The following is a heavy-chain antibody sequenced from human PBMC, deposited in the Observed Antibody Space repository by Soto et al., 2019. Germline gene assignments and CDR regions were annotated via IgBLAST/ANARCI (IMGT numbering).Heavy chain of an antibody. J-gene: IGHJ6*02. CDR3: ARDKGPGITGTTHYYYYGMDV. D-gene: IGHD1-7*01. Sequence: PGGSLRLSCAASGFTFSSYAMHWVRQAPGKGLEWVAVISYDGSNKYYADSVKGRFTISRDNSKNTLYLQMNSLRAEDTAVYYCARDKGPGITGTTHYYYYGMDVWGQGTTVTVSS. CDR2: ISYDGSNK. V-gene: IGHV3-30-3*01. CDR1: GFTFSSYA.